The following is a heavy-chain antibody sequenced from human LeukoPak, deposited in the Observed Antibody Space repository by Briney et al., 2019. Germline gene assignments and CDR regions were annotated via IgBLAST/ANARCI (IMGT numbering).Heavy chain of an antibody. J-gene: IGHJ6*03. D-gene: IGHD6-13*01. CDR3: ARGGIGPPYYYYMDV. Sequence: GGSLRLSCAASGFTVSTNYMAWVRQAPGKGLEWVSVIYSGGSTYYADSMKGRFTISRDNSKNTLYLQMHSLRAEDTAVYYCARGGIGPPYYYYMDVWGKGTTVTISS. CDR2: IYSGGST. CDR1: GFTVSTNY. V-gene: IGHV3-53*01.